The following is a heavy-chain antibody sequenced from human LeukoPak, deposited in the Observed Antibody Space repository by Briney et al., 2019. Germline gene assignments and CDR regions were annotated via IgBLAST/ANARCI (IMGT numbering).Heavy chain of an antibody. CDR1: GYTLTELS. D-gene: IGHD3-9*01. CDR3: ARGLVAGDGVATISNFDY. Sequence: ASVKVSCKVSGYTLTELSMHWVRQAPGKGLEWMGGFDPEDGETIYAQKFQGRVTMTEDTSTDTAYMELSSLRSEDTAVYYCARGLVAGDGVATISNFDYWGQGTLVTVSS. J-gene: IGHJ4*02. V-gene: IGHV1-24*01. CDR2: FDPEDGET.